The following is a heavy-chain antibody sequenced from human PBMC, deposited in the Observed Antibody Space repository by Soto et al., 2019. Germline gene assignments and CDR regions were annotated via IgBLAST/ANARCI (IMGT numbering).Heavy chain of an antibody. D-gene: IGHD3-22*01. CDR1: GGTFGSDA. J-gene: IGHJ5*02. CDR3: ARDRTDSGYYTNWLDP. Sequence: SVKVSCKASGGTFGSDAITWVRQAPGQGLEWVGRIIPIFGTTNYAQNLQGRVTISADKSTLTSYMELHSLTSDDTALYYCARDRTDSGYYTNWLDPWGQGTQGTVS. V-gene: IGHV1-69*06. CDR2: IIPIFGTT.